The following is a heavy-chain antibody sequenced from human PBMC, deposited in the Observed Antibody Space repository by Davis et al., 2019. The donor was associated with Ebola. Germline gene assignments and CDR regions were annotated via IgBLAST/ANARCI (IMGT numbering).Heavy chain of an antibody. CDR1: GFTFSTYS. Sequence: GESLKISCAASGFTFSTYSMSWVRQAPGKGLEWVAVIWYDGSNKYYADSVKGRFTISRDNSKNTLYLQMNSLRAEDTAVYYCARQKLLWFGELLYSPGAFDIWGQGTMVTVSS. J-gene: IGHJ3*02. D-gene: IGHD3-10*01. CDR3: ARQKLLWFGELLYSPGAFDI. CDR2: IWYDGSNK. V-gene: IGHV3-33*08.